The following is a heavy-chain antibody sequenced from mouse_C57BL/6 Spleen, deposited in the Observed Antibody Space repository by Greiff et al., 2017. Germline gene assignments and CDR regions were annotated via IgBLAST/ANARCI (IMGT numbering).Heavy chain of an antibody. V-gene: IGHV5-17*01. J-gene: IGHJ3*01. CDR3: AKTGTLAY. Sequence: EVKLVESGGGLVKPGGSLKLSCAASGFTFSDYGMHWVRQAPEKGLEWVAYISSGSSTIYYADTVKGRFTLSSDNAKNTLFLQSTSLRSEDTAMYYCAKTGTLAYWGQGTLVTVSA. CDR1: GFTFSDYG. D-gene: IGHD4-1*01. CDR2: ISSGSSTI.